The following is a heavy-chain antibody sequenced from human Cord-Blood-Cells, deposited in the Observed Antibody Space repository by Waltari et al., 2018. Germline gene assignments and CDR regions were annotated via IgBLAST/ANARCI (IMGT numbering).Heavy chain of an antibody. J-gene: IGHJ3*02. CDR3: ARGFCSSTSCYAFDI. CDR2: IYSGGST. Sequence: EVQLVESGGGLIQPGWSLRLSCAASGFTASSNYMSWVRQAPGKGLEWVSVIYSGGSTYYADSVKGRFTISRDNSKNTLYLQMNSLRAEDTAVYYCARGFCSSTSCYAFDIWGQGTMVTVSS. V-gene: IGHV3-53*01. D-gene: IGHD2-2*01. CDR1: GFTASSNY.